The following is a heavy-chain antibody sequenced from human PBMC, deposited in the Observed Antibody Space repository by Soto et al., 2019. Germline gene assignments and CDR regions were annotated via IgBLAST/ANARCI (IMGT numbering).Heavy chain of an antibody. Sequence: SVKVSCKASGGTFSSYAISWVRQAPGQGREWMGGIIPIFGTANYAQKFQGRVTITADESTSTAYMELSSLRSEDTAVYYCARDHGGYYDSSAYYAFDYWGQGTLVTVSS. V-gene: IGHV1-69*13. CDR1: GGTFSSYA. CDR3: ARDHGGYYDSSAYYAFDY. CDR2: IIPIFGTA. D-gene: IGHD3-22*01. J-gene: IGHJ4*02.